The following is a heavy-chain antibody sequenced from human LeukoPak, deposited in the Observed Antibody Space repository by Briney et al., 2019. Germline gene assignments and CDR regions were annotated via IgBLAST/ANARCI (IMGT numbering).Heavy chain of an antibody. CDR1: GVSVNNRTYY. CDR3: ARDVRAVAGRNLAFDI. CDR2: MYYIGST. D-gene: IGHD6-19*01. V-gene: IGHV4-39*07. J-gene: IGHJ3*02. Sequence: SETLSLTCTVSGVSVNNRTYYWGWIRQPPGKGLEWIGSMYYIGSTYYNPSLKSRVTISLDTSKNQFSLKMNSVTAADTAVYYCARDVRAVAGRNLAFDIWGQGTMVTVSS.